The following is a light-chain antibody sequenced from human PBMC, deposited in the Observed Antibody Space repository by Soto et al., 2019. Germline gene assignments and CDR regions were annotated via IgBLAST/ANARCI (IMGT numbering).Light chain of an antibody. J-gene: IGKJ5*01. CDR2: AAS. V-gene: IGKV1-39*01. CDR1: QSISSY. CDR3: QQSYSTPPIT. Sequence: DIQMTQSPSSLSASVGDRVTITCRASQSISSYLNWYQQKPGKAPKLLIDAASSLQSGVPSRFSGSGSGTDFTLTISSLQPEDFATYYCQQSYSTPPITFGQGTRPEIK.